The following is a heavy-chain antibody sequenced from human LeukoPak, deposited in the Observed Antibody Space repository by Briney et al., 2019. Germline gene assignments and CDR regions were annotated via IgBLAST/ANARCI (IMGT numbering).Heavy chain of an antibody. Sequence: PGGSLRLSCAASGFTFSDYYMSWIRQAPGKGLEWVSYISSSGSTIYYADSVKGRFTISRDNAKNSLYLQMNSLRAEDTAVYYCARVKSTVVLMVYAIGNSYWYFDLWGRGTWSLSPQ. CDR2: ISSSGSTI. CDR3: ARVKSTVVLMVYAIGNSYWYFDL. J-gene: IGHJ2*01. D-gene: IGHD2-8*01. CDR1: GFTFSDYY. V-gene: IGHV3-11*01.